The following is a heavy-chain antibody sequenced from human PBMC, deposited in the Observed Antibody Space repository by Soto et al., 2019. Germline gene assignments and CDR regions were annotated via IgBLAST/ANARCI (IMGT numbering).Heavy chain of an antibody. CDR3: ARVGPWVPYYYDSSPYTFENWFDP. V-gene: IGHV4-39*02. D-gene: IGHD3-22*01. Sequence: SETLSLTCTVSGGSISSGGYYWGWIRQPPGKGLEWIGSVYYSGSTSYNPSLKSRVTISVDTSKKEFSLKLRSVTAADTAVYYCARVGPWVPYYYDSSPYTFENWFDPWGQGTLVTVSS. CDR1: GGSISSGGYY. J-gene: IGHJ5*02. CDR2: VYYSGST.